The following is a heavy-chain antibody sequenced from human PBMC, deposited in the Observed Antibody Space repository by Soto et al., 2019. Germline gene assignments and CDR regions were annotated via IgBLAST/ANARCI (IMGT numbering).Heavy chain of an antibody. CDR2: LQTDGSHP. D-gene: IGHD2-21*02. Sequence: EVHLVASGGGLVQPGGSLRLSCVASGFTFDYYWMHWVRQAPGEGLMWVSRLQTDGSHPDYADSVKGRVTISRDNAKNTLYLQMNNLRVEDTAVYYCARGGDPDYWGQGTLVTVSS. CDR3: ARGGDPDY. V-gene: IGHV3-74*01. J-gene: IGHJ4*02. CDR1: GFTFDYYW.